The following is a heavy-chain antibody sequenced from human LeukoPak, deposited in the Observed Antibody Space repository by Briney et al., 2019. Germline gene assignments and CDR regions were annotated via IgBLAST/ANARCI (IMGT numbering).Heavy chain of an antibody. CDR1: GFTFSTYA. Sequence: GGSLRLSCAASGFTFSTYAMNWVRQAPGKGVEWVSGISGSGGTTYYADSVQGRFTISRDNSKKTVFLQMNSLRAEDTAVYYCAKGDAVTAIFPLDYWGQGTLVIVSS. V-gene: IGHV3-23*01. CDR2: ISGSGGTT. CDR3: AKGDAVTAIFPLDY. J-gene: IGHJ4*02. D-gene: IGHD2-21*02.